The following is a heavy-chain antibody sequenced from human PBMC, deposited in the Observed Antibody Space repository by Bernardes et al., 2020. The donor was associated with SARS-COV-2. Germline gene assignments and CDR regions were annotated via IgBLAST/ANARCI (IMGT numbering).Heavy chain of an antibody. CDR1: GGSISSFY. CDR2: IYYSGST. V-gene: IGHV4-59*12. Sequence: TLSLTCTVSGGSISSFYWSWLRQPPGKGLEWLGYIYYSGSTNYNPSLKSRVTISLDTSKNQFSLKLSSVTAADTAVYYCAKAGGQWLAKVPYNWFDPWGQGTLVTVSS. J-gene: IGHJ5*02. D-gene: IGHD6-19*01. CDR3: AKAGGQWLAKVPYNWFDP.